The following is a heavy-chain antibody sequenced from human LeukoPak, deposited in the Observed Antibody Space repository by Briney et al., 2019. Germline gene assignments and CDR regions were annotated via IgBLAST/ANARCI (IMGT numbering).Heavy chain of an antibody. D-gene: IGHD3-22*01. CDR2: IRYDGSNK. V-gene: IGHV3-30*02. CDR3: AKGSKAVVFTRDHYMDV. CDR1: GFTFSSYG. J-gene: IGHJ6*03. Sequence: GGSLRLSCAASGFTFSSYGMHWVRQAPGKGLEWVAFIRYDGSNKYYADSVKGRFTISRDNSKNTLYLQMDSLRAEDTAVYYCAKGSKAVVFTRDHYMDVWGKGTTVTISS.